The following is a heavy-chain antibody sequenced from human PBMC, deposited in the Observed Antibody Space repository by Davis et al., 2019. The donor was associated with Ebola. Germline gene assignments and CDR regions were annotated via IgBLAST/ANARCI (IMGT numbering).Heavy chain of an antibody. V-gene: IGHV4-59*03. D-gene: IGHD3-10*01. CDR1: GVSISRHY. J-gene: IGHJ4*02. Sequence: PSETLSLTCTVSGVSISRHYRSWIRQPPGKRLEWIGSIFYTGSAYYNSSLASRATISVDTSKNQFSLKLTSVTAADTAMYYCSERGSSVWGQGALVTVSS. CDR2: IFYTGSA. CDR3: SERGSSV.